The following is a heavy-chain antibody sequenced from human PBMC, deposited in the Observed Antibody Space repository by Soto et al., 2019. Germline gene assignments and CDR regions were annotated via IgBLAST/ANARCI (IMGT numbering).Heavy chain of an antibody. D-gene: IGHD2-8*01. J-gene: IGHJ5*02. V-gene: IGHV4-4*02. CDR2: IYHSGST. CDR1: GDSISSVNW. Sequence: KASETLSLTCAVSGDSISSVNWWSWVRQSPGKGLEWIGEIYHSGSTNYNPSLTSRITMSVDKSKNEFSLQLTSVTAADAAVYYCATFSGFFTISPFDAWGQGILVTVSS. CDR3: ATFSGFFTISPFDA.